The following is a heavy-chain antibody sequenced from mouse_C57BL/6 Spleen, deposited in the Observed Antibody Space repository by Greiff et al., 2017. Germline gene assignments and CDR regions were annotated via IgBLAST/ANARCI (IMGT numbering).Heavy chain of an antibody. V-gene: IGHV1-64*01. J-gene: IGHJ1*03. Sequence: QVQLQQPGAELVKPGASVKLSCKASGYTFTSYWMHWVKQRPGQGLEWIGMIHPNSGSTNYNEKFKSKATLTVDKSSSTAYMQRSSLTSEDSAVYYCARQLGRGYFDVWGTGTTVTVSS. CDR2: IHPNSGST. CDR3: ARQLGRGYFDV. CDR1: GYTFTSYW. D-gene: IGHD4-1*02.